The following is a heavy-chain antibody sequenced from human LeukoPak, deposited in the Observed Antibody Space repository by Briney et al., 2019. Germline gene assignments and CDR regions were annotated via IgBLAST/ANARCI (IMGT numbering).Heavy chain of an antibody. CDR1: GGSISSGGYS. J-gene: IGHJ5*02. V-gene: IGHV4-31*03. Sequence: SQTLSLTCTVSGGSISSGGYSWSWIRQHPGKGLEWIGYIYYSGSTYYNPSLKSRVTISVDTSKNQFSLKLSSVTAADTAVYYCVRIVVVPTWGENWFDPWGQGTLVTVSS. CDR3: VRIVVVPTWGENWFDP. CDR2: IYYSGST. D-gene: IGHD2-2*01.